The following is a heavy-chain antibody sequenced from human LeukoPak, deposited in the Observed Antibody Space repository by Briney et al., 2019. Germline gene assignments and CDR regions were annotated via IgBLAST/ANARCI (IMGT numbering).Heavy chain of an antibody. CDR2: ISSGSRYI. D-gene: IGHD5-12*01. Sequence: GGSLRLSCAASGFTFSTYSMNWVRQAPGKGLEWVSSISSGSRYIYYADSVKGRFTISRDNAKNSLYLQMNSLRAEDTAVYYCASDSGMYYFDYWGQGTLVTVSS. CDR3: ASDSGMYYFDY. V-gene: IGHV3-21*01. J-gene: IGHJ4*02. CDR1: GFTFSTYS.